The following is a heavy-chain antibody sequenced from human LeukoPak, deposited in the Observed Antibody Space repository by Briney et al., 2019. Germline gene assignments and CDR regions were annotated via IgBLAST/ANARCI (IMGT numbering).Heavy chain of an antibody. Sequence: SETLSLTCTVPGGSISSYYWSWIRQPPGKGLEWIGYIYYSGSTNYNPSLKSRVTISVDTSKNQFSLKLSSVTAADTAVYYCARHGYRSGGSCYSYYYGLDVWGQGTTVTVSS. CDR3: ARHGYRSGGSCYSYYYGLDV. V-gene: IGHV4-59*08. CDR2: IYYSGST. D-gene: IGHD2-15*01. CDR1: GGSISSYY. J-gene: IGHJ6*02.